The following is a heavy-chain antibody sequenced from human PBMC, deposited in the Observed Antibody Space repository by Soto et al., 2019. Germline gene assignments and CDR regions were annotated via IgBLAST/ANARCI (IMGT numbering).Heavy chain of an antibody. D-gene: IGHD4-17*01. Sequence: SETLSLTCAVYGGSFSGYYWSWIRQPPGKGLEWIGEINHSGSTNYNPSLKSRVTISVDTSKNQFSLKLSSVTAADTAVYYCARVGAWTTVVTLNFDYWGQGTLVTVSS. CDR2: INHSGST. CDR3: ARVGAWTTVVTLNFDY. CDR1: GGSFSGYY. V-gene: IGHV4-34*01. J-gene: IGHJ4*02.